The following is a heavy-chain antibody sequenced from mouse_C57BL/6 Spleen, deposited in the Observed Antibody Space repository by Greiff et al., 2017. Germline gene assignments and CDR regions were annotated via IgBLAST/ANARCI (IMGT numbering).Heavy chain of an antibody. J-gene: IGHJ2*01. CDR1: GFTFSSYA. CDR3: TRDLTGSFDY. D-gene: IGHD4-1*01. V-gene: IGHV5-9-1*02. CDR2: ISSGGDYI. Sequence: EVHLVESGEGLVKPGGSLKLSCAASGFTFSSYAMSWVRQTPEKRLEWVAYISSGGDYIYYADNVKGRFTISRDNARNTLYLQMSSLKAEDASIYCCTRDLTGSFDYWGQGTTLTVSS.